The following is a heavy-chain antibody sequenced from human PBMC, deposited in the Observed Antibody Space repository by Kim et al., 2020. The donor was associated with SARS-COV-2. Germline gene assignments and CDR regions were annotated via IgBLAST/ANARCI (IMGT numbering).Heavy chain of an antibody. V-gene: IGHV3-30-3*01. Sequence: GGSLRLSCAASGFTFSSYAMHWVRQAPGKGLEWVAVISYDGSNKYYADSVKGRFTISRDNSKNTLYLQMNSLRAEDTAVYYCARGVSALDYYYGMDVWGQGTTVTVSS. J-gene: IGHJ6*02. D-gene: IGHD2-8*01. CDR2: ISYDGSNK. CDR1: GFTFSSYA. CDR3: ARGVSALDYYYGMDV.